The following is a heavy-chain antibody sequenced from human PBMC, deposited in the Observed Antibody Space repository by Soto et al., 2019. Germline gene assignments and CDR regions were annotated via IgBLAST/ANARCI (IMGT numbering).Heavy chain of an antibody. CDR3: ARDSFMVREPYYYYGMDV. CDR2: INPSGGST. CDR1: GYTFTSYY. V-gene: IGHV1-46*01. D-gene: IGHD3-10*01. Sequence: ASVKVSCKASGYTFTSYYMHWVRQAPGQGLEWMGIINPSGGSTSYAQKFQGRVTMTRDTSTSTVYMELSSLRSEDTAVYYCARDSFMVREPYYYYGMDVWGQGTTVTVSS. J-gene: IGHJ6*02.